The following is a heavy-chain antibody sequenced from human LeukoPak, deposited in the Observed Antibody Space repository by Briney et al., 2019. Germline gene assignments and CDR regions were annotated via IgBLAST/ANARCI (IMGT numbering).Heavy chain of an antibody. D-gene: IGHD3-22*01. V-gene: IGHV3-30*18. Sequence: PGGSLRLSCAASGFTFSNHVIHWVGQAPGKGLEWLAFISYDGRNKDYAESVKGRFTVSRDNSKNMVYLQMNSLRVEDTAVFYCAKDPPASGYHLDYWGQGTLVTVSS. CDR2: ISYDGRNK. CDR1: GFTFSNHV. J-gene: IGHJ4*02. CDR3: AKDPPASGYHLDY.